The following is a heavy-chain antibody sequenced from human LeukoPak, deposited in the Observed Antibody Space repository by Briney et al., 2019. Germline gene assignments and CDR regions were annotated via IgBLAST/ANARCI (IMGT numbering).Heavy chain of an antibody. V-gene: IGHV1-69*13. CDR2: IIPIFGTA. D-gene: IGHD3-22*01. J-gene: IGHJ6*03. CDR3: ARGSLDGYYRGDYYYYYMDV. Sequence: ASVKVSCKVSGYTLTELSMHWVRQAPGKGLEWMGGIIPIFGTANYAQKFQGRVTITADESTSTAYMELSSLRSEDTAVYYCARGSLDGYYRGDYYYYYMDVWGKGTTVTISS. CDR1: GYTLTELS.